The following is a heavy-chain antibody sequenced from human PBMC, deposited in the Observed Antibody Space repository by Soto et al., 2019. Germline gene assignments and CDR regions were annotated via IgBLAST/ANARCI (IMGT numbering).Heavy chain of an antibody. Sequence: GGSLRLSCAASGSTFSSYAMSWVRQAPGKGLDWVSAISGSGGSTYYADSVKGRFTISRDNSKNTLYLQMNSLRAEDTAVYYCAKVIAVVVAAPFDYWGQGTLVTVSS. D-gene: IGHD2-15*01. J-gene: IGHJ4*02. V-gene: IGHV3-23*01. CDR3: AKVIAVVVAAPFDY. CDR2: ISGSGGST. CDR1: GSTFSSYA.